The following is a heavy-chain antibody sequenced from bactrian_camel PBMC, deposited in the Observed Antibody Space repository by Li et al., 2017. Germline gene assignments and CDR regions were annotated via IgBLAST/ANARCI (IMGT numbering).Heavy chain of an antibody. Sequence: VQLVESGGDSVQPGGSLRLSCVASGLTARSFAMAWFRQAPGKGRELVASISRDDNTGYADSVKGRFTFSQDNAKNTVYLQMNSLKPEDTAIYYCNTRDGAWCMYNYWGQGTQVTVS. D-gene: IGHD7*01. CDR1: GLTARSFA. J-gene: IGHJ4*01. V-gene: IGHV3S53*01. CDR2: ISRDDNT. CDR3: NTRDGAWCMYNY.